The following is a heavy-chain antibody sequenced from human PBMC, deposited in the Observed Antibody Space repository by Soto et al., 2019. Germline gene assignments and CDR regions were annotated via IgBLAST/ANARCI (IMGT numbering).Heavy chain of an antibody. V-gene: IGHV3-30*18. CDR2: ISYDGSNK. CDR1: GVTFSSYG. CDR3: AKDRGIFGPHNFGGMDV. D-gene: IGHD3-3*01. J-gene: IGHJ6*02. Sequence: GGSLRLSCAASGVTFSSYGMHWVRQAPGKGLEWVAVISYDGSNKYYADSVKGRFTISRDNSKNTLYLQMNSLRAEDTAVYYCAKDRGIFGPHNFGGMDVWGQGTTVTVSS.